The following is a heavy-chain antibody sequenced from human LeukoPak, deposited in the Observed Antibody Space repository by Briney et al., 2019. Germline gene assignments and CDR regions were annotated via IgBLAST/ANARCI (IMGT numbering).Heavy chain of an antibody. D-gene: IGHD1-26*01. Sequence: SETLSLTCAVYGGSFSGYYWSWIRQPPGKGLEWIGEINHSGSTNYNPSLKSRVTISVDTSKNQFSLKLSSVTAADTAVYYCARRMGSGSYYRFFDYWGQGTLVTVSS. CDR3: ARRMGSGSYYRFFDY. CDR2: INHSGST. CDR1: GGSFSGYY. J-gene: IGHJ4*02. V-gene: IGHV4-34*01.